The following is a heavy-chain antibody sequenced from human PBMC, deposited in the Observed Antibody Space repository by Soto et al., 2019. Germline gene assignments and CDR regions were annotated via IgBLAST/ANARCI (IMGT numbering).Heavy chain of an antibody. J-gene: IGHJ4*02. V-gene: IGHV3-48*01. CDR2: INSGGHIV. D-gene: IGHD6-13*01. CDR3: ARGCSGSCWFAH. Sequence: EVQLVESGGVLVQPGGSLRLSCAASGCTFSSYSMAWVRQAPGKGLEWLSYINSGGHIVAYGESEKGRFTVSRDNAKNLLYLQLSNLRAEDTAVYSCARGCSGSCWFAHWGQGTLVTVSS. CDR1: GCTFSSYS.